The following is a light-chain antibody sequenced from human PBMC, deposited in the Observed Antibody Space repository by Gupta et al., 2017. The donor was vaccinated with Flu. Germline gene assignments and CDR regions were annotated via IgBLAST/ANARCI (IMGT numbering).Light chain of an antibody. Sequence: SVTISCTGTSRDVGAYNFVSWYQQHPGKAPKLLIYDVSEWPSGVPDRFSGSKSGNTASLTISGLQAEDEADYFCCSYAGSFSVIFGGGTKLTVL. CDR3: CSYAGSFSVI. CDR1: SRDVGAYNF. J-gene: IGLJ2*01. CDR2: DVS. V-gene: IGLV2-11*01.